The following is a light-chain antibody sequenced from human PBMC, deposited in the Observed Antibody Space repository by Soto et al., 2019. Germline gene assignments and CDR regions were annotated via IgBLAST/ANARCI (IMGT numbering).Light chain of an antibody. Sequence: EIVLTQSPGILSLSPGERATLSCRASQSVSGHLAWYQQRPGQAPRLLIYSVSSRATGIPDRFSGSGSGTDFTLTITRLEPEDFAVYYCQQYGSSPITFGQGTRLEIK. CDR2: SVS. CDR3: QQYGSSPIT. CDR1: QSVSGH. J-gene: IGKJ5*01. V-gene: IGKV3-20*01.